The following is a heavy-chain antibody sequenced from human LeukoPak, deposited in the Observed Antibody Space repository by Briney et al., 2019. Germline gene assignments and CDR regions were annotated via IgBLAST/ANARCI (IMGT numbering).Heavy chain of an antibody. J-gene: IGHJ2*01. D-gene: IGHD3-16*01. CDR1: GFTFSSYN. Sequence: GGSLRLSCAASGFTFSSYNMNWARQAPGKGLEWVSSITSSSTYISYADSVKGRFTISRDNARNSLSLQMNSLRAEDTAVYYCARKGGPYWYFDLWGRGTLVTVSS. CDR2: ITSSSTYI. V-gene: IGHV3-21*01. CDR3: ARKGGPYWYFDL.